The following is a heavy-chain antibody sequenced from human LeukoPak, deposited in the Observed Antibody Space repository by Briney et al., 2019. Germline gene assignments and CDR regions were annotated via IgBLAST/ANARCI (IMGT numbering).Heavy chain of an antibody. D-gene: IGHD2-21*02. Sequence: GGSLRLSCAASGFSFSSYNMNWVRQAPGKGLEWVSSISRNSDDIYYADSLKGRFTVSRDNAKNSLYLQMNSLRAEDTAVYYCAKFTDCGGDCSYWYFDLWGRGTLVTASS. CDR1: GFSFSSYN. V-gene: IGHV3-21*04. CDR2: ISRNSDDI. CDR3: AKFTDCGGDCSYWYFDL. J-gene: IGHJ2*01.